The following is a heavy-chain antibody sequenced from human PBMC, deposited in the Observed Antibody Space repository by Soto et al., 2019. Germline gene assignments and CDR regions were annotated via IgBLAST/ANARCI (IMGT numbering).Heavy chain of an antibody. CDR1: GFTFSSFA. CDR3: AKRGGYDYVWKSYRPDY. D-gene: IGHD3-16*02. Sequence: EVQLLESGGGLVQPGGSLRLSCVASGFTFSSFAMSWVRQAPGKGLEWVSTLSGSGGDIYYADSVNGRFTISRDKSKNTLYLQMDRLRVEDTAVYYCAKRGGYDYVWKSYRPDYWGQGTLVSVSS. CDR2: LSGSGGDI. V-gene: IGHV3-23*01. J-gene: IGHJ4*02.